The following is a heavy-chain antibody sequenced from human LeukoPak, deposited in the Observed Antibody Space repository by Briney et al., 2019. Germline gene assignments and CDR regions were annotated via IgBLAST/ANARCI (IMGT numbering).Heavy chain of an antibody. J-gene: IGHJ4*02. CDR3: ARAAHYYDSSGYYYGPLDY. V-gene: IGHV4-34*01. D-gene: IGHD3-22*01. CDR1: GGSFSGYY. Sequence: PSETLSLTCAVYGGSFSGYYWGWIRQPPGKGLEWTGEINHSGSTNYNPSLKSRVTISVDTSKNQFSLKLSSVTAADTAVYYCARAAHYYDSSGYYYGPLDYWGQGTLVTVSS. CDR2: INHSGST.